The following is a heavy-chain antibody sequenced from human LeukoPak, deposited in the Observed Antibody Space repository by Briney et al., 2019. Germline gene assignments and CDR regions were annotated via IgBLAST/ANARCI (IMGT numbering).Heavy chain of an antibody. CDR2: ISYDGSNK. J-gene: IGHJ6*03. V-gene: IGHV3-30*04. CDR3: ARSHREQQLVLGDYYYYMEV. D-gene: IGHD6-13*01. Sequence: GGSLRLSCAASGSTFSSDAMHWVRQAPGKGLEWVAVISYDGSNKYYADSVKGRFTISRDNSKNTLYLQMNSLRAEDTAVYYCARSHREQQLVLGDYYYYMEVWGKGTTVTVSS. CDR1: GSTFSSDA.